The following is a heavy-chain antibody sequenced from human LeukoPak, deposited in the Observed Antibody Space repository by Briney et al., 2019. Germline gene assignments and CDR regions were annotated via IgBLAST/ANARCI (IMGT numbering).Heavy chain of an antibody. CDR3: ARGGVGDYYYYYYYMDV. CDR1: GGSISSYY. CDR2: IYYSGST. D-gene: IGHD3-16*01. J-gene: IGHJ6*03. Sequence: PSETLSLTSTVSGGSISSYYWSWIRQPPGKGLEWIGYIYYSGSTNYNPSLKSRVTISVDTSKNQFSLKLSSVTAADTAVYYCARGGVGDYYYYYYYMDVWGKGTTVTVSS. V-gene: IGHV4-59*01.